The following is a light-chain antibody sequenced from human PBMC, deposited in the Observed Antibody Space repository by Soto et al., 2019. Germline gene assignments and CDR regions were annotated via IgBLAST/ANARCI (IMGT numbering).Light chain of an antibody. J-gene: IGKJ1*01. CDR3: QQRSNWPPRT. Sequence: EIVLTQSPATLSLSPGERATLSCRASQSVSSYLVWYQQKPGQAPRLLIYDASNRATGIPARFSGSGSGTDFTLTISSLEPEDFAVYYCQQRSNWPPRTFGQGTKVAIK. CDR2: DAS. V-gene: IGKV3-11*01. CDR1: QSVSSY.